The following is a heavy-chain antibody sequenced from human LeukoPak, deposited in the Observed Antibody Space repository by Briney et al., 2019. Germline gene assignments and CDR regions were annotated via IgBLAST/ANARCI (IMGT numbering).Heavy chain of an antibody. J-gene: IGHJ5*02. CDR2: INPSGGST. D-gene: IGHD2-2*01. V-gene: IGHV1-46*01. CDR1: GYTFTSYY. Sequence: ASVKVSCKASGYTFTSYYMHWVRQAPGQGLEWMGIINPSGGSTSYAQKFQGRVTMTRDTSTSTVYMELSSLRSEDTAVYYCARDGGPPHPLRFIVVVPAASNWFDPWGQGTLVTVSS. CDR3: ARDGGPPHPLRFIVVVPAASNWFDP.